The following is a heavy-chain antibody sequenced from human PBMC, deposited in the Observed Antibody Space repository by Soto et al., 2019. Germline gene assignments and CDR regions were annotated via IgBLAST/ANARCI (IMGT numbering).Heavy chain of an antibody. CDR3: ARDSSSWDSHNWFDP. J-gene: IGHJ5*02. V-gene: IGHV1-69*06. D-gene: IGHD6-13*01. CDR2: IIPIFATA. Sequence: QVQLVQSGAEVKKPGSSGTVSCKASGDTFSSYAISWVRQAPGQGLEWMGKIIPIFATATYEQKFQGRVTITADTSTSTVYMELSSLRSEDTAVYYCARDSSSWDSHNWFDPWGQGTLVTVSS. CDR1: GDTFSSYA.